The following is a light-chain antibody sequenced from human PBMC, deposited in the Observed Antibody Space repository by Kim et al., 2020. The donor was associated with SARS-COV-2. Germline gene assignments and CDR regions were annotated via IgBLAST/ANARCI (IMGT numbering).Light chain of an antibody. J-gene: IGKJ3*01. CDR2: GAS. V-gene: IGKV3-15*01. CDR3: QQYNNWPPFT. CDR1: QSVSSN. Sequence: EIVVTQSPATLSVSPGERATLSCRASQSVSSNLAWYQQKPGQAPRLLIYGASTRATGIPARFSGSGSGTEFTLTISSLQSEDFALYYCQQYNNWPPFTFGPGTKVDIK.